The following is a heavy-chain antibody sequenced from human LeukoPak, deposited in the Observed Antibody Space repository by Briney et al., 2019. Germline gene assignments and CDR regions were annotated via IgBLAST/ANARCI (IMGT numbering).Heavy chain of an antibody. J-gene: IGHJ3*02. CDR3: AKDPNGDFIGTFDI. D-gene: IGHD4-17*01. CDR1: KFNFNTYG. CDR2: ISGSGGST. V-gene: IGHV3-23*01. Sequence: GGSLRLSCATSKFNFNTYGMTWVRQAPGKGLEWVSSISGSGGSTQYAASVQGRFTISRDNSKSTLYLQMNSLRAEDTAVYYCAKDPNGDFIGTFDIWGQGTMVTVSS.